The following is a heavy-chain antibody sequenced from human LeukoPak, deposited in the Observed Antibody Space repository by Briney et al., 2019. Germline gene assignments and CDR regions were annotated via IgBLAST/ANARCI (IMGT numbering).Heavy chain of an antibody. CDR3: TRSPSLGGNYWGFDY. CDR1: GLTVSSNY. D-gene: IGHD1-26*01. CDR2: IYSDGSS. J-gene: IGHJ4*02. V-gene: IGHV3-53*01. Sequence: GGSLRLSCAASGLTVSSNYMSWVRQAPGKGLEWVSVIYSDGSSYYAESVKGRFTISRDNSKNTLYLEMNTLRADDTAVYYCTRSPSLGGNYWGFDYWGQGTLVTVSS.